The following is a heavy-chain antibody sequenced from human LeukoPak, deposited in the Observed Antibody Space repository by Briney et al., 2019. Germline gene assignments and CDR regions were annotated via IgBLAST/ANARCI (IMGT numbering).Heavy chain of an antibody. CDR1: GGSFSGYY. J-gene: IGHJ4*02. D-gene: IGHD3-22*01. CDR3: ARPGVGDSSGSIPWFDY. CDR2: INHSGST. Sequence: SETLSLTCAVYGGSFSGYYWRWIRQPPGKGLEWIGEINHSGSTNYNPSLKSRVTISVDTSKNQFSLKLRSVTAADTAVYYCARPGVGDSSGSIPWFDYWGQGTLVTVSS. V-gene: IGHV4-34*01.